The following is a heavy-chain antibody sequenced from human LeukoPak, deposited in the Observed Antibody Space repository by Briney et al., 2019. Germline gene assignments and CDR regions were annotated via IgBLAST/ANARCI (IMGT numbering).Heavy chain of an antibody. Sequence: GGSLRLSCAASGFTFSSYSMNWVRQAPGKGLEWVSSISSSSSYIYYADSVKGRFTISRDNAKNSLYLQMNSLRAEDTAVYYCARDRWGVGATGWGQGTLVTVSS. CDR1: GFTFSSYS. D-gene: IGHD1-26*01. CDR3: ARDRWGVGATG. V-gene: IGHV3-21*01. J-gene: IGHJ4*02. CDR2: ISSSSSYI.